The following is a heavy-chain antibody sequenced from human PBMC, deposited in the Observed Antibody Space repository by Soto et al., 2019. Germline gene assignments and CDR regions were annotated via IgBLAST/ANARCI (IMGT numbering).Heavy chain of an antibody. CDR1: GFTFSSYA. V-gene: IGHV3-30-3*01. J-gene: IGHJ4*02. D-gene: IGHD3-10*01. Sequence: QVQLVESGGGVVQPGRSLRLSCAASGFTFSSYAMHWVRQAPGKGLEWVAGISYDGSNKYYADTVKGRFTISRDNYKNTLYLQMNSLRAEDTAVYYCAGDGGGLLWFGELLGEIDYWGQGTLVTVSS. CDR3: AGDGGGLLWFGELLGEIDY. CDR2: ISYDGSNK.